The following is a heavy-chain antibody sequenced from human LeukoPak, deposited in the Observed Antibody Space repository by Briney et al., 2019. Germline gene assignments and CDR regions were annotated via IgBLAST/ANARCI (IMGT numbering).Heavy chain of an antibody. CDR2: VSRNSGSI. Sequence: QSGGSLRLSCAASGFTLDDYAMHWVRQAPGKGLEWVSGVSRNSGSIGYADSVKGRFTISRDNAKNSLYLQMNSLRAEDTALYYCAKVGYYGSGSQRWYFDYWGQGTLVTVSS. D-gene: IGHD3-10*01. CDR3: AKVGYYGSGSQRWYFDY. J-gene: IGHJ4*02. V-gene: IGHV3-9*01. CDR1: GFTLDDYA.